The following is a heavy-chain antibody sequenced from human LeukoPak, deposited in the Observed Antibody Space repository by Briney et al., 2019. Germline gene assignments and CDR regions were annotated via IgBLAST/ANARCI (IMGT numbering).Heavy chain of an antibody. J-gene: IGHJ4*02. D-gene: IGHD2-8*01. CDR3: AKDTSIGRYCTNGVCSPFDY. Sequence: GGSLRPSCTTSGFSFIHAWMNWVRQAPGKGLEWVSAISDTGGSTYDADSVKGRFTISRDNSKNTLYLQMNSLRAEDTAVYYCAKDTSIGRYCTNGVCSPFDYWGQGTLVTVSS. V-gene: IGHV3-23*01. CDR2: ISDTGGST. CDR1: GFSFIHAW.